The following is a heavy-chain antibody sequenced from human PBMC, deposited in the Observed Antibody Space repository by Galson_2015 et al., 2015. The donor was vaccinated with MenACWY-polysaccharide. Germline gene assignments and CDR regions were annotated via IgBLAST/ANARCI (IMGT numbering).Heavy chain of an antibody. D-gene: IGHD6-19*01. V-gene: IGHV4-39*01. CDR3: ASQPGGIAVAGTGRGWFDP. CDR1: GGSISSSSYY. J-gene: IGHJ5*02. Sequence: SETLSLTCTVSGGSISSSSYYWGWIRQPPGKGLEWIGSIYYSGSTYYNPSLKSRVTISVDTSKNQFSLKLSSVTAADTAVYYCASQPGGIAVAGTGRGWFDPWGQGTLVTVSS. CDR2: IYYSGST.